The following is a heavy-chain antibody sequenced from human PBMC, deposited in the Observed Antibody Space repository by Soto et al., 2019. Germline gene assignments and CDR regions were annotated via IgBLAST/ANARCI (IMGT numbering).Heavy chain of an antibody. Sequence: GGSLRLSCAASGFTFSSYAMSWVRQAPGKGLEWVSAISGSGGSTYYADSVKGRFTISRDNSKNTLYLQMNSLRAEDTAVYYCAKRKGIAAAGPPSYSFDYWGQGTLVTVSS. J-gene: IGHJ4*02. D-gene: IGHD6-13*01. CDR3: AKRKGIAAAGPPSYSFDY. CDR2: ISGSGGST. CDR1: GFTFSSYA. V-gene: IGHV3-23*01.